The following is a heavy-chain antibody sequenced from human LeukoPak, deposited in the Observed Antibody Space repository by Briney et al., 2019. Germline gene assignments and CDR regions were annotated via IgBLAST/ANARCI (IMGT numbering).Heavy chain of an antibody. J-gene: IGHJ4*02. CDR3: TRDWYQFDY. CDR2: IRNKAYRGTT. V-gene: IGHV3-49*04. CDR1: GFTFGDYA. Sequence: PGGSLRLSCTASGFTFGDYAMSWVRQAPGKGLEWVGFIRNKAYRGTTEYAASVKGRFTISRDDSKSIAYLHMNSLKTEDTAVYYCTRDWYQFDYWGQGTLVTVSS. D-gene: IGHD6-13*01.